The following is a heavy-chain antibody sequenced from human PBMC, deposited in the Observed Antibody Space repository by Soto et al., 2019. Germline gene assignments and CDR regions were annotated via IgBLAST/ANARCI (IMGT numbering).Heavy chain of an antibody. CDR2: IYKSATT. V-gene: IGHV4-30-4*01. Sequence: PSETLSLTCSVSGDSISNLDYFWAWIRQPPGQALEYIGYIYKSATTYYNPSFESRVAISVDTSKSQFSLNVTSVTAADTAVYYCAREVSGSSYEQWSPRGFDPWGQGTLVTVSS. D-gene: IGHD6-19*01. CDR3: AREVSGSSYEQWSPRGFDP. J-gene: IGHJ5*02. CDR1: GDSISNLDYF.